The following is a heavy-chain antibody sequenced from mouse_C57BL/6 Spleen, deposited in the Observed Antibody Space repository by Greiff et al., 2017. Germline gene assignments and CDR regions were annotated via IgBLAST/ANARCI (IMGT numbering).Heavy chain of an antibody. CDR2: INPNNGGT. CDR1: GYTFTDYY. D-gene: IGHD1-1*01. Sequence: VQLQQSGPELVKPGASVKISCKASGYTFTDYYMNWVKQSHGKSLEWIGDINPNNGGTSYNQKFKGKATLTVDTSSSTAYMELRSLTSEDSAVYYCARGYGSSLFDYWGQGTTLTVSS. V-gene: IGHV1-26*01. CDR3: ARGYGSSLFDY. J-gene: IGHJ2*01.